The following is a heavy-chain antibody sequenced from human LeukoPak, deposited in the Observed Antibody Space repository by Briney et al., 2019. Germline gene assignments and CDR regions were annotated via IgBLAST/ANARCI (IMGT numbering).Heavy chain of an antibody. Sequence: GESLKITCKGSGCRFTSYWIGWVRQMPGKGLEWMGFIYPGDSDTRYSPSFQGQVTISADKSMSTAYLQWSSLKASDTAMYYCARRRGRYSGDAFDIWGQGTMVTVSS. CDR3: ARRRGRYSGDAFDI. CDR1: GCRFTSYW. D-gene: IGHD1-26*01. V-gene: IGHV5-51*01. CDR2: IYPGDSDT. J-gene: IGHJ3*02.